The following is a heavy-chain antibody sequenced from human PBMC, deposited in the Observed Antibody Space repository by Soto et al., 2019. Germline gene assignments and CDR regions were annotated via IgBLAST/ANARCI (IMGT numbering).Heavy chain of an antibody. J-gene: IGHJ6*02. CDR2: IDPSDSYT. CDR3: ARHLRPSSAGYYYAMDL. D-gene: IGHD3-16*01. CDR1: TYNFTNYW. Sequence: RKISCRGSTYNFTNYWISWVRQVPGRGLEWMGRIDPSDSYTSYSPSFQGHITMSADKSSSTAFLHWSSLKASDTAMYYCARHLRPSSAGYYYAMDLWGQGTTVTVSS. V-gene: IGHV5-10-1*01.